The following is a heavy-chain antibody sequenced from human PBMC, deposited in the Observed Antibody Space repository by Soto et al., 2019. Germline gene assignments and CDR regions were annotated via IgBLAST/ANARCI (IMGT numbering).Heavy chain of an antibody. V-gene: IGHV4-31*03. Sequence: TLSLTCTVSGGSISSCGYYWSCFRQHPGKGLEWIGYIYYSGSTYYSPSLRSRVTISVDTSKNQFSLKLNSMTAADTAIYYCARVGGSGWNFDSWGQGILVTV. J-gene: IGHJ4*02. D-gene: IGHD6-19*01. CDR2: IYYSGST. CDR1: GGSISSCGYY. CDR3: ARVGGSGWNFDS.